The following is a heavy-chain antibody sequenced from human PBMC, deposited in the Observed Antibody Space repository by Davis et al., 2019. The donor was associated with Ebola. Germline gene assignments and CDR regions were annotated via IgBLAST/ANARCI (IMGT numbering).Heavy chain of an antibody. V-gene: IGHV3-23*01. J-gene: IGHJ4*01. CDR2: IGGSDGRT. CDR1: GFSFSNYA. Sequence: GESLKISCGAFGFSFSNYAMNWVRQAPGKGLEWVSAIGGSDGRTYYADSAKGRFTISRDNSKNMLYLQMNSLTSDDTAVYYCAKGGNSWSRFDYWGRGTLVTVSA. D-gene: IGHD6-13*01. CDR3: AKGGNSWSRFDY.